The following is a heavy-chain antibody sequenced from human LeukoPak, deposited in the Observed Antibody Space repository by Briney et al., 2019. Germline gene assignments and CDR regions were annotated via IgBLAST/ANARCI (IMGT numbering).Heavy chain of an antibody. V-gene: IGHV1-69*05. CDR2: IIPIFGTA. Sequence: VASVKVSCKASGGTFSSYAISWVRQAPGQGLEWMGGIIPIFGTANYAQKFQGRVTITTDESTSTAYMELSSLRSEDTAVYYCARAIMGMIASRYYFDYWGQGTLVTVSS. D-gene: IGHD3-16*01. CDR3: ARAIMGMIASRYYFDY. CDR1: GGTFSSYA. J-gene: IGHJ4*02.